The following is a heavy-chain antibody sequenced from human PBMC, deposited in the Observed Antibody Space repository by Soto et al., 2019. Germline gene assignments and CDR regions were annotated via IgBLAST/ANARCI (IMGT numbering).Heavy chain of an antibody. D-gene: IGHD3-16*02. CDR3: ARVQYDYIWGSYRYTMGLDY. CDR2: ISSSSSTI. Sequence: GGSLRLSCAASGFTFSSYSMNWVRQAPGKGLEWVSYISSSSSTIYYADSVKGRFTISRDNAKNSLYLQMNSLRAEDTAVYYCARVQYDYIWGSYRYTMGLDYWGQGTLVTVSS. V-gene: IGHV3-48*01. J-gene: IGHJ4*02. CDR1: GFTFSSYS.